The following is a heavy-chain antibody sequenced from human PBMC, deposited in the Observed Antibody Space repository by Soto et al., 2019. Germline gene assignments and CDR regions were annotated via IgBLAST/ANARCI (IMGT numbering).Heavy chain of an antibody. D-gene: IGHD2-8*01. Sequence: QVQLVQSGPEVKKPGASVKVSCQASGYTFTNYGFNWVRQAPGQGLEWMGWISAYNGHTKYSQIFQARVIMTTDTSTSTAYMELRSLTSDDTAVYYCATEGAGTNPLGYWGQGTLVTVSS. CDR1: GYTFTNYG. CDR2: ISAYNGHT. V-gene: IGHV1-18*01. CDR3: ATEGAGTNPLGY. J-gene: IGHJ4*02.